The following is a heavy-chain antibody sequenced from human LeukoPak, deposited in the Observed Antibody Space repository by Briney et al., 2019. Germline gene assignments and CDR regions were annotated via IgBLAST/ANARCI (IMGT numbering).Heavy chain of an antibody. Sequence: SQTLSLTCTVSGGSISSGDYYWSWIRQPPGKGLEWIGEINHSGSTNYNPSLKSRVTISVDTSKNQFSLKLSSVTAADTAVYYCASPDVSAAGTFVDYWGQGTLVTVSS. CDR3: ASPDVSAAGTFVDY. D-gene: IGHD6-13*01. CDR2: INHSGST. CDR1: GGSISSGDYY. J-gene: IGHJ4*02. V-gene: IGHV4-30-4*01.